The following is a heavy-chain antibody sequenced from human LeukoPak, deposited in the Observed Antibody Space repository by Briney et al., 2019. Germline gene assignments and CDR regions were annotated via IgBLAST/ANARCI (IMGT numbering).Heavy chain of an antibody. V-gene: IGHV1-69*04. CDR3: ARDTSNLYGDYYFDY. CDR1: GGTFSSYA. CDR2: IIPIFGIA. Sequence: SVKVSCKASGGTFSSYAISWVRQAPGQGLEWMGRIIPIFGIANYAQKFQGGVTITADKSTSTAYMELSSLRSEDTAVYYCARDTSNLYGDYYFDYWGQGTLVTVSS. J-gene: IGHJ4*02. D-gene: IGHD4-17*01.